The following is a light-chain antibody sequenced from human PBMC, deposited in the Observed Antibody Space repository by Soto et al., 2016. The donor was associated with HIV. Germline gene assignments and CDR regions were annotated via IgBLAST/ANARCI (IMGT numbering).Light chain of an antibody. J-gene: IGLJ2*01. Sequence: SYVLTQPPSVSVAPGKTARITCGGNNIGSKSVSWYQQKPGQAPVLVVYDDSDWPSGIPDRFSGSNSGNTATLTISRVEAGSEADYYCQVWDTSSDVVFGGGTKLTVL. CDR2: DDS. CDR3: QVWDTSSDVV. CDR1: NIGSKS. V-gene: IGLV3-21*03.